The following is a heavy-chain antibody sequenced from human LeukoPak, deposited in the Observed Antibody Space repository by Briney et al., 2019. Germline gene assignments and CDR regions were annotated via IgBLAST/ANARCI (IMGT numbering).Heavy chain of an antibody. CDR3: ARDCSSTSCYAGLVDY. CDR1: GGTFSYYT. D-gene: IGHD2-2*01. CDR2: IIPIFGTA. J-gene: IGHJ4*02. V-gene: IGHV1-69*05. Sequence: GSSVKVSCKASGGTFSYYTISWVRQAPGQGLEWMGRIIPIFGTANYAQKFQGRVTITTDESTSTAYMELSSLRSEDTAVYYCARDCSSTSCYAGLVDYWGQGTLVTVSS.